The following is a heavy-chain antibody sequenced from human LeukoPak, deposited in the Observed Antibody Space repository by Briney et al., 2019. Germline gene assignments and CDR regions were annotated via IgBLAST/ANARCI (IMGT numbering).Heavy chain of an antibody. CDR3: ASPSKY. V-gene: IGHV3-7*01. J-gene: IGHJ4*02. Sequence: DSMKGRFTISRDNAKNSLYLQMNSLGAEDTAVYYCASPSKYWGQGTLVTVSS.